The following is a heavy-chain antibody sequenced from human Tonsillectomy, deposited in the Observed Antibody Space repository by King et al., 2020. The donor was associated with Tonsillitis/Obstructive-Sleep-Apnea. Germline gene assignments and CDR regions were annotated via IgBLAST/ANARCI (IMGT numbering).Heavy chain of an antibody. CDR1: GFTFDDYA. Sequence: VQLVESGGGLVQPGRSLRVSCAGSGFTFDDYAMHWVRQGSGQGPEEGSGISWNRDIILYAASVKGRFTISRENAKNSLYLQMKSLRAEDTALYYCAKGLIPYYWHDHSFDIWGQGTMVTVS. CDR3: AKGLIPYYWHDHSFDI. V-gene: IGHV3-9*01. J-gene: IGHJ3*02. CDR2: ISWNRDII. D-gene: IGHD1-1*01.